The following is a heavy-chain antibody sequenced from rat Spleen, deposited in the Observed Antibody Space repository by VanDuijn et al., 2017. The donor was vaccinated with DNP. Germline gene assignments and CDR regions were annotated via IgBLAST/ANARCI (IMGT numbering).Heavy chain of an antibody. CDR3: AKGPNFGGWSDYFDY. V-gene: IGHV5-54*01. Sequence: EVQLVESGGGLVQPGRSLKLSCAASGFIFSNYGMHWIRQAPKKGLEWIAMIYYDSSEMYYADTVKGRFTISRDNAQNTLYLQMNKLGSEDTGIYYCAKGPNFGGWSDYFDYWGQGVMVTVSS. CDR1: GFIFSNYG. D-gene: IGHD1-11*01. J-gene: IGHJ2*01. CDR2: IYYDSSEM.